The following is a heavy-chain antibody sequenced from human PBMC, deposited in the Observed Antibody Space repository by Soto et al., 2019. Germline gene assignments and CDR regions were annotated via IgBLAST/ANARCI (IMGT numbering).Heavy chain of an antibody. Sequence: PRLSCAASGFTFSSYAMHWVRQAPGKGLEWVAVISYDGSNKYYADSVKGRFTISRDNSKNTLYLQMNSLRAEDTAVYYCARDSGSGYYGDAFDIWGQGTMVTVSS. CDR2: ISYDGSNK. CDR1: GFTFSSYA. CDR3: ARDSGSGYYGDAFDI. J-gene: IGHJ3*02. V-gene: IGHV3-30-3*01. D-gene: IGHD3-22*01.